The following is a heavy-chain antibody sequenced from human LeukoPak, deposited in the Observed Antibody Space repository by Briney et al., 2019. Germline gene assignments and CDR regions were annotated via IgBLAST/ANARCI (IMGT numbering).Heavy chain of an antibody. CDR1: GFTFSSYA. Sequence: SGGSLRLSCAASGFTFSSYAMSWVRQAPGKGLEWVANIKQDGSEKYYVDSVKGRFTISRDNAKNSLYLQMNSLRAEDTAVYYCAGGLAFYYYYYYMDVWGKGTTVTISS. CDR2: IKQDGSEK. J-gene: IGHJ6*03. V-gene: IGHV3-7*01. CDR3: AGGLAFYYYYYYMDV.